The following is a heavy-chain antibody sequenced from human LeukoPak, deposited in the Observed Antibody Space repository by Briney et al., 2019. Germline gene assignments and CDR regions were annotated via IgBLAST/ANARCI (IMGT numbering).Heavy chain of an antibody. CDR1: GFTFSSYE. V-gene: IGHV3-48*03. CDR3: ARVAYEDFWSGYAFDY. D-gene: IGHD3-3*01. CDR2: ISGSGGST. Sequence: GGSLRLSCAASGFTFSSYEMNWVRQAPGKGLDWVSGISGSGGSTYYADSVKGRFTISRDNAKNSLYLQMNSLRAEDTAVYYCARVAYEDFWSGYAFDYWGQGTLVTVSS. J-gene: IGHJ4*02.